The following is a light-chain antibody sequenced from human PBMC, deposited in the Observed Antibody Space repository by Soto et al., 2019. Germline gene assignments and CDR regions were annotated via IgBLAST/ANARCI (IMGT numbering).Light chain of an antibody. V-gene: IGLV2-8*01. CDR3: SSFAGNTNLL. CDR1: SSDVGGYNY. CDR2: EVS. J-gene: IGLJ2*01. Sequence: QSALTQPPSASGSPGQSVTISCTGTSSDVGGYNYVSWYQQHPGKAPKLMISEVSKRPSGVPDRFSGSKSGNTASLTVSGLQAEDEADYYCSSFAGNTNLLFGGGTKLTVL.